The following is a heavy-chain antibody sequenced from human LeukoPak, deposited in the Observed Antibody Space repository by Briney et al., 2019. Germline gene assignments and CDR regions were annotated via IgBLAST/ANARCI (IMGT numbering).Heavy chain of an antibody. V-gene: IGHV3-21*01. D-gene: IGHD5-18*01. Sequence: PGGSLRLSCAASGFIFSSYSMNWVRQAPGKGLEWVSSIGATGNYIYYADSVKGRFTISRDNAKNSLYLQMNSLRAEDTAVYYCTRDRSGYTFDDWGQGTLVTVSS. CDR3: TRDRSGYTFDD. CDR2: IGATGNYI. CDR1: GFIFSSYS. J-gene: IGHJ4*02.